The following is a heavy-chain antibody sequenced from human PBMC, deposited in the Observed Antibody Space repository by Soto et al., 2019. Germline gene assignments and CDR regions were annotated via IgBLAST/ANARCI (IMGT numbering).Heavy chain of an antibody. CDR3: ARRPVPLYYYGMDV. J-gene: IGHJ6*02. D-gene: IGHD1-1*01. CDR2: IIPIFGTA. CDR1: GVTFSSYA. V-gene: IGHV1-69*06. Sequence: SVKVSCKASGVTFSSYAISWVRQAPGQGLEWMGGIIPIFGTANYAQKFQGRVTITADKSTSTAYMELSSLRSEDMAVYYCARRPVPLYYYGMDVWGQGTTVTVSS.